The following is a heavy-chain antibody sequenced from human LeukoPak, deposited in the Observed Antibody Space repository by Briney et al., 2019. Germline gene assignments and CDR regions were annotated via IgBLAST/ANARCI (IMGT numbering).Heavy chain of an antibody. J-gene: IGHJ4*02. D-gene: IGHD5-24*01. CDR1: GYTFTGYY. CDR2: INPNSGGT. Sequence: ASVKVSCKASGYTFTGYYLNWVRQAPGQGLEWMGRINPNSGGTNSGQKFQGRVTMTRDTSISTAYLELSSLTFNDTAVYYCARVDATSLAVYYWGQGTLVTVYS. V-gene: IGHV1-2*02. CDR3: ARVDATSLAVYY.